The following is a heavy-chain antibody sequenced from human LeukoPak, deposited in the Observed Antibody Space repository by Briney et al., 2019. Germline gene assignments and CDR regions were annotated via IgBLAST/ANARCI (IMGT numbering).Heavy chain of an antibody. J-gene: IGHJ5*02. CDR3: ARSSYNWNDGDWFDP. CDR2: IYSGGST. D-gene: IGHD1-20*01. CDR1: GFTFSSYS. Sequence: GGSLRLSCAASGFTFSSYSMNWVRQAPGKGLEWVSVIYSGGSTYYADSVKGRFTISRDNSKNTLYLQMNSLRAEDTAVYYCARSSYNWNDGDWFDPWGQETLVTVSS. V-gene: IGHV3-53*01.